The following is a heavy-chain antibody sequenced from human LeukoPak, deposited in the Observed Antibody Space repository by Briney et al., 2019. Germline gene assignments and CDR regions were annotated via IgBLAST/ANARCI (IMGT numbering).Heavy chain of an antibody. D-gene: IGHD3-22*01. CDR2: IYPGDSDT. V-gene: IGHV5-51*01. Sequence: GESLKISCKGSGYSFTSYWIGWVRQMPGKGLEWMGIIYPGDSDTRYSPSFQGQVTISADKSISTAYLQWSSLKASDTAMYYCARSRYYDSSGRRNWFDPWGQGTLVTVSS. CDR1: GYSFTSYW. CDR3: ARSRYYDSSGRRNWFDP. J-gene: IGHJ5*02.